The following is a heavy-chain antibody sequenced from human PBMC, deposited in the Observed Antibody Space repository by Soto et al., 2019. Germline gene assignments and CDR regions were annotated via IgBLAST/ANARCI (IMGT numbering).Heavy chain of an antibody. Sequence: EVQLVESGGGLGQPGGSLRLSCAASGFSFSNYEMNWVRQAPGKGLEWVSCISSSGSTIYYGDSVKGRFTISRDNAQNSLYLQMDNLRVEDTAIYYSARDGYKLYYNYGLDVWGQGTSVTVSS. J-gene: IGHJ6*02. CDR2: ISSSGSTI. CDR1: GFSFSNYE. CDR3: ARDGYKLYYNYGLDV. D-gene: IGHD5-12*01. V-gene: IGHV3-48*03.